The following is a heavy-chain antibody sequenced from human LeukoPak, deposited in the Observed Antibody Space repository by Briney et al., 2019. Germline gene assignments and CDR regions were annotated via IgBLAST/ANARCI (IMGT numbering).Heavy chain of an antibody. V-gene: IGHV3-11*04. CDR1: GFTFSDYY. CDR3: ARDRWIVAPTKFDY. J-gene: IGHJ4*02. D-gene: IGHD1-26*01. CDR2: ISSSGSTI. Sequence: GGSLRLSCAASGFTFSDYYMSWIRQAPGKGLEWVSYISSSGSTIYYADSVKGRFTISRDNAKNSLYLQMNSLRAEDTAVYYCARDRWIVAPTKFDYWGQGSLVTVSS.